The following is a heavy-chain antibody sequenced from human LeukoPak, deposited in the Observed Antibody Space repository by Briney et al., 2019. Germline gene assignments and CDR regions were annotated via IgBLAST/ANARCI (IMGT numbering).Heavy chain of an antibody. Sequence: GASVKVSCKASGYTFTSYGISWVRQAPGQGLEWMGWISAYNGNTNYAQKLQGRVTMTTDTSTSTAYMELRSLRSDDTAVYYCAKIGAAARRTPNPRWFDPWGQGTLVTVSS. J-gene: IGHJ5*02. D-gene: IGHD6-6*01. CDR1: GYTFTSYG. CDR3: AKIGAAARRTPNPRWFDP. CDR2: ISAYNGNT. V-gene: IGHV1-18*01.